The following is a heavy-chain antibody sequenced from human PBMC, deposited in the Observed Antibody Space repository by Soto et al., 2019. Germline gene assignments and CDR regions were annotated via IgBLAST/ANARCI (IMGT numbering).Heavy chain of an antibody. Sequence: GESLKISCQGSGYSFTYFWISWVRQMPGKGLEWMGRIAPGDSNTIYSPSFQGRVTISVDKSSSTSYLQWGSLKASDTAIYYCAKQGGYYYYGMDAWGQGTTVTVSS. CDR2: IAPGDSNT. J-gene: IGHJ6*02. D-gene: IGHD3-16*01. CDR1: GYSFTYFW. CDR3: AKQGGYYYYGMDA. V-gene: IGHV5-10-1*01.